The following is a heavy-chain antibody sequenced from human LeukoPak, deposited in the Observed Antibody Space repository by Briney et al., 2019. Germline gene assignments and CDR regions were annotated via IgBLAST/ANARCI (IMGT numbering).Heavy chain of an antibody. D-gene: IGHD1/OR15-1a*01. J-gene: IGHJ4*02. Sequence: GGSLRLSCAASGFTLSNYAMSWVRQAPGKGPEWVSVINNDGGHTYYADFVQGRFTISRDNSKNTLDLQMSSLRVEDTAFYYCVKGNWYKLEVFQYWGQGILVTVSS. CDR3: VKGNWYKLEVFQY. CDR1: GFTLSNYA. V-gene: IGHV3-23*01. CDR2: INNDGGHT.